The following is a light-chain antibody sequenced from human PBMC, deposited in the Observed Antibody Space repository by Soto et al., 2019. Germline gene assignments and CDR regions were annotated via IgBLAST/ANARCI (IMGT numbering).Light chain of an antibody. Sequence: EVVLTQSPGTLSLSPGERVTLFCRASQSFSSGYLAWYQHKPGHLPRLLIYGASRRAAGVPDRFSGSGTGTEFTLTISRLEPEDFATYSCQQYNSYSTFGQGTKVEIK. CDR1: QSFSSGY. CDR3: QQYNSYST. V-gene: IGKV3-20*01. CDR2: GAS. J-gene: IGKJ1*01.